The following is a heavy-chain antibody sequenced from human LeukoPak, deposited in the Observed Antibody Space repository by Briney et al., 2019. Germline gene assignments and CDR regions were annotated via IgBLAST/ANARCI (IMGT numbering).Heavy chain of an antibody. Sequence: SETLSLTCTVSGASISGGGYYWSWIRQHPGKGLEWIGSISSSGSTYYNPSLKSRVTISVDTSKNQFPLKLSSVTAADTALYYCARAGNFDYWGQGTLVTVSS. CDR2: ISSSGST. CDR3: ARAGNFDY. J-gene: IGHJ4*02. V-gene: IGHV4-31*03. CDR1: GASISGGGYY.